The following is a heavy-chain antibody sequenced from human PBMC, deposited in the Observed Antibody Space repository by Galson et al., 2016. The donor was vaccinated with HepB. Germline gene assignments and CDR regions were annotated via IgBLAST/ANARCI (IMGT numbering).Heavy chain of an antibody. V-gene: IGHV3-23*01. Sequence: SLRLSCAASGFSFGAYAMSWVRQAPGKGLEWVSAITGGGISTYYLDPAKGRFVIARDNSKTTLFLQMNNLRAEDTATYYCAKDLRTWGQGTLVTVSS. J-gene: IGHJ4*02. D-gene: IGHD1-1*01. CDR1: GFSFGAYA. CDR2: ITGGGIST. CDR3: AKDLRT.